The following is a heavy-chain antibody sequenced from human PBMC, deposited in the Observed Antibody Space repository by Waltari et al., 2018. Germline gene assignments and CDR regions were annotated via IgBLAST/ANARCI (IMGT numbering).Heavy chain of an antibody. CDR3: AKDKTLDGYCGTSTCSPGGALGS. V-gene: IGHV3-30*02. Sequence: QVQLVESGGGVVQPGGSLRLSCIASGFTFSSYGMHWVLQAPGKGLEWVAFIRFDGSNKYSAESVKGRFTISRDNSRNTLYLHMNNLRPEDTAVYYCAKDKTLDGYCGTSTCSPGGALGSWGQGILVTVSS. CDR2: IRFDGSNK. CDR1: GFTFSSYG. J-gene: IGHJ5*02. D-gene: IGHD2-2*03.